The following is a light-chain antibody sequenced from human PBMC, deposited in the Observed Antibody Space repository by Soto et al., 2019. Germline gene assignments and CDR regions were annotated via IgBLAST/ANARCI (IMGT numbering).Light chain of an antibody. Sequence: EIVLTQSPGTLSLSPGERATLSCRASQSVSSNHLAWYQQKPGQAPKLLIYGSSSRATGIPDRISGSGSGTDFTLTISRLEPEDFAMYFCHLYGGSPPHTSGQGTKVEIK. CDR2: GSS. CDR1: QSVSSNH. J-gene: IGKJ2*01. V-gene: IGKV3-20*01. CDR3: HLYGGSPPHT.